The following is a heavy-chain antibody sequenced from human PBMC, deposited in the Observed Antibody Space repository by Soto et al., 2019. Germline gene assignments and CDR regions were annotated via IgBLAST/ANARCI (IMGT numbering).Heavy chain of an antibody. V-gene: IGHV1-18*04. Sequence: AASVKVSCKASGYTFTSYGISWVRQAPGQGLEWMGWISAYNGNTNYAQKLQGRVTMTTDTSTSTAYMELRSLRSDDTAVYYCARDFGYYDFWSGTYYFDYWGQGTLVTVSS. D-gene: IGHD3-3*01. CDR1: GYTFTSYG. CDR3: ARDFGYYDFWSGTYYFDY. CDR2: ISAYNGNT. J-gene: IGHJ4*02.